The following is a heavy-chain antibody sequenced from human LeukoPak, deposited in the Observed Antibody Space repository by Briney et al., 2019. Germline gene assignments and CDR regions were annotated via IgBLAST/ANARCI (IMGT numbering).Heavy chain of an antibody. V-gene: IGHV4-39*07. CDR2: IYYSGAS. D-gene: IGHD6-6*01. J-gene: IGHJ4*02. Sequence: SETLSLTCIVSGGSISSRPYYWGWIRQSPGKGLEWIGTIYYSGASTYNPSLMSRVTISVDTSKNQFSLKLTSVTAADTAVYYCARAGFALAPHRGTPFDYWGQGTLVTVSS. CDR3: ARAGFALAPHRGTPFDY. CDR1: GGSISSRPYY.